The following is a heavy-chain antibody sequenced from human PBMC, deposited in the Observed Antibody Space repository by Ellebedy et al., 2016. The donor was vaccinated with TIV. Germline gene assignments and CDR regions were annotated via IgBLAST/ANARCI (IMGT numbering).Heavy chain of an antibody. V-gene: IGHV1-46*01. Sequence: ASVKVSCXASGYTFTGYYMHWVRQAPGQGLEWMGIINPSGGSTSYAQKFQGRVTMTRDTSTSTAYMELSSLRSEDTAVYYCASLAVGGQVGGMDVWGQGTTVTVSS. CDR3: ASLAVGGQVGGMDV. CDR2: INPSGGST. CDR1: GYTFTGYY. D-gene: IGHD6-19*01. J-gene: IGHJ6*02.